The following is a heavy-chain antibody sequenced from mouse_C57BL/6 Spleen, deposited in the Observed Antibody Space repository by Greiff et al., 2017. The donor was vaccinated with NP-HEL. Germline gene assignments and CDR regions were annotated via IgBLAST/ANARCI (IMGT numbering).Heavy chain of an antibody. Sequence: EVMLVESGEGLVKPGGSLKLSCAASGFTFSSYAMSWVRQTPEKRLEWVAYISSGGDYIYYADTVKGRFTISRDNARNTLYLQMSSLNSEDTAMYYCTRDSNYGFDYWGQGTTLTVSS. CDR3: TRDSNYGFDY. V-gene: IGHV5-9-1*02. CDR2: ISSGGDYI. J-gene: IGHJ2*01. D-gene: IGHD2-5*01. CDR1: GFTFSSYA.